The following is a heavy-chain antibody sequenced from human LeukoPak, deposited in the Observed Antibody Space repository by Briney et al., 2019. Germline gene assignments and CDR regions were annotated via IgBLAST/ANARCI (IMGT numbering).Heavy chain of an antibody. CDR2: ISSLSNAI. CDR1: GFIFSDYE. D-gene: IGHD6-6*01. Sequence: GGSLRLSCAASGFIFSDYEMNWFRQAPGKGLEWVPYISSLSNAIYYADSVKGRFTISRDNAKNSLYLQMNSLRVEDTALYYCARESVASRRVENWGQGTLVTVSS. V-gene: IGHV3-48*03. CDR3: ARESVASRRVEN. J-gene: IGHJ4*02.